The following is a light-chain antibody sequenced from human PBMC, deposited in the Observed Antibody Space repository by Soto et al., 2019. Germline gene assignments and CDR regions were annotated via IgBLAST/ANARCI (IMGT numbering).Light chain of an antibody. CDR3: QQYNNWPLT. CDR2: TAS. J-gene: IGKJ4*01. CDR1: QSVNYN. Sequence: EIVFTQSPCTLRWSPGEGATLSCRASQSVNYNLAWYQQKPGQAPRLLIYTASTRATGIPARFSGSGSGTEFTLTISSLQSEDFAVYYCQQYNNWPLTFGGGTKVEIK. V-gene: IGKV3-15*01.